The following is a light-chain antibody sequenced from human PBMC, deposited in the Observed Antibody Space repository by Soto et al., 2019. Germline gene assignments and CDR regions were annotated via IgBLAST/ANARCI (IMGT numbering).Light chain of an antibody. V-gene: IGKV3-20*01. CDR3: QQYGSSFRYT. Sequence: EIVLTQSPGTLSLSPGERATLSCRASQSISSSYLTWYQQKPCQAPRLLIYGASSRATGIPDRFSGSGSGTDFTLTISRLEPEDFAVYYCQQYGSSFRYTFGQGTKMEIK. J-gene: IGKJ2*01. CDR1: QSISSSY. CDR2: GAS.